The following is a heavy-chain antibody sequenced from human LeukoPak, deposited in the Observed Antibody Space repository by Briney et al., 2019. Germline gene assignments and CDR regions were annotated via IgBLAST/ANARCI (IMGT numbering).Heavy chain of an antibody. J-gene: IGHJ4*02. CDR3: ARDRRYYYDSSGYYPTEVFDY. D-gene: IGHD3-22*01. CDR2: INWNGGST. CDR1: GFTFDDYG. V-gene: IGHV3-20*04. Sequence: GGSLRLSCAASGFTFDDYGMSWVRQPPGKGLEWVSGINWNGGSTGYADSVKGRFTISRDNAKNSLYLQMNSLRAEDTALYYCARDRRYYYDSSGYYPTEVFDYWGQGTLVTVSS.